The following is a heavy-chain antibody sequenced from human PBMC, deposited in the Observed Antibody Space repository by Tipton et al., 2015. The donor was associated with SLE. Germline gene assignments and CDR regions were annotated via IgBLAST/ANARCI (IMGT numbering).Heavy chain of an antibody. Sequence: TLSLTCTVSGGSISSYYWSWIRQPPGKGLEWIGYIYHSGSANYNPSLKSRVTISVDTSKNQFSLKLSSVTAADTAFYYCARRWDTSTWDYWGQGTLVSVSS. J-gene: IGHJ4*02. CDR1: GGSISSYY. CDR2: IYHSGSA. D-gene: IGHD6-13*01. CDR3: ARRWDTSTWDY. V-gene: IGHV4-59*07.